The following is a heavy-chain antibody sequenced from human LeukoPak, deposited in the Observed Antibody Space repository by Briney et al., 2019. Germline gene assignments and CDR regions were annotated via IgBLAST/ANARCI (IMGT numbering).Heavy chain of an antibody. Sequence: GRSLRLSCAASGFTFSSYGMHWVRQAPGKGLEWVAVISYDGSNKYYADSVKGRFTISRDNSKNTLYLQMNSLRAEDPAVYYCAKEQLYYDSSGYLDYWGQGTLVTVSS. J-gene: IGHJ4*02. D-gene: IGHD3-22*01. CDR1: GFTFSSYG. CDR3: AKEQLYYDSSGYLDY. CDR2: ISYDGSNK. V-gene: IGHV3-30*18.